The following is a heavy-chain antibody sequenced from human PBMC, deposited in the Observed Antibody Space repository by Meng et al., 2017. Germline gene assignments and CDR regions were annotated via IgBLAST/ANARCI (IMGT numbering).Heavy chain of an antibody. CDR1: GFSLSTSGVG. D-gene: IGHD6-13*01. Sequence: QFSLKESGPPLVQPTQPLTLTCTFSGFSLSTSGVGVGWTRQPPGKALEWLALIYWDDDTRYSPSLKSRLTITKDTSKNQVVLTMTNMDPVDTATYYCAHCLYSSSCDYWGQGTLVTVSS. CDR2: IYWDDDT. CDR3: AHCLYSSSCDY. J-gene: IGHJ4*02. V-gene: IGHV2-5*02.